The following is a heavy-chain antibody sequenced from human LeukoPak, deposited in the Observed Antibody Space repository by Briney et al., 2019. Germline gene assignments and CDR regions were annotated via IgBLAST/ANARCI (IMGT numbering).Heavy chain of an antibody. V-gene: IGHV3-21*01. J-gene: IGHJ4*02. Sequence: KAGGSLRLSCAASGFTFSTYSMDWVRQAPGKGLQWVSTITPNSTDIYYGDSVKGRFTISRDDAKNLVYLQMNSLRAEDTAVYFCARDAAGWSRDYWGQGTLVTVSS. CDR1: GFTFSTYS. CDR3: ARDAAGWSRDY. CDR2: ITPNSTDI. D-gene: IGHD6-19*01.